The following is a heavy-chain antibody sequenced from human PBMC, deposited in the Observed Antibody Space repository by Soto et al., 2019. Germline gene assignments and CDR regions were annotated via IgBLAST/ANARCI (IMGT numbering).Heavy chain of an antibody. Sequence: ASVKVSCKASGYTFTSYGISWVRQAPGQGLEWMGWISAYNGNTNYAQKLQGRVTMTADTSTSTAYMELRSLRSDDTAVYYCARDGPSSSWYRNAFDIWGQGTMVTVSS. CDR2: ISAYNGNT. CDR3: ARDGPSSSWYRNAFDI. V-gene: IGHV1-18*01. CDR1: GYTFTSYG. D-gene: IGHD6-13*01. J-gene: IGHJ3*02.